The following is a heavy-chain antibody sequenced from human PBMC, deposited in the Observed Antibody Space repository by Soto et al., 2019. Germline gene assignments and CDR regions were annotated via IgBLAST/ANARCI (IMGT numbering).Heavy chain of an antibody. V-gene: IGHV4-34*01. Sequence: SETLSLTCAVYGGSFSGYYWSWIRQPPGKGLEWIGEINHSGSTNYNPSLKSRVTISVDTSKNQFSLKLSSVTAADTAVYYCARPRGTAMVYFDYWGQGTLVT. D-gene: IGHD5-18*01. J-gene: IGHJ4*02. CDR3: ARPRGTAMVYFDY. CDR2: INHSGST. CDR1: GGSFSGYY.